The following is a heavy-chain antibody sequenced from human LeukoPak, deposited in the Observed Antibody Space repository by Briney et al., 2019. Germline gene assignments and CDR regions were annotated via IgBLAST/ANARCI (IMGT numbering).Heavy chain of an antibody. CDR3: ARVAAAGTGIYYFDY. V-gene: IGHV1-18*01. J-gene: IGHJ4*02. CDR2: ISAYNGNT. CDR1: GYTFTSYG. D-gene: IGHD6-13*01. Sequence: ASVKVSCKASGYTFTSYGISWVRQAPGQGLEWMGWISAYNGNTSYAQKFQGRVTMTRDMPTSTVYMELSSLRSEDTAVYYCARVAAAGTGIYYFDYWGQGTLVTVSS.